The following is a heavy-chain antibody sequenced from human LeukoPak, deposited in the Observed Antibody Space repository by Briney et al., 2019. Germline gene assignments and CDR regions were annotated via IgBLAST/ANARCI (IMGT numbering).Heavy chain of an antibody. V-gene: IGHV3-7*01. D-gene: IGHD5-18*01. CDR1: GFTFSSYW. CDR3: ARHLSGVTGYTYGRGIDN. Sequence: GGSLRLSCAASGFTFSSYWMSWVRQAPGKGLEWVAQIKPGGSDKYYVDSVKGRFTISRDNAKNSLNLQMNSLRAEDTAVYYCARHLSGVTGYTYGRGIDNWGQGTLVTVSS. CDR2: IKPGGSDK. J-gene: IGHJ4*02.